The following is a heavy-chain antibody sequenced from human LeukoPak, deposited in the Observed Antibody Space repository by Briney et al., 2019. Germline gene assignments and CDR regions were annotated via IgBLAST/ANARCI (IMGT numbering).Heavy chain of an antibody. Sequence: GGSLRLSCAASGFTFSTSLMHWVRHVPGKGLMWVSHINPDGSNTAYADSVEGRFTVSRDNANNTLSLQMNSLRAEDTAVYYCTRGYISGGQGILVTVSS. J-gene: IGHJ4*02. V-gene: IGHV3-74*01. D-gene: IGHD3-16*02. CDR2: INPDGSNT. CDR3: TRGYIS. CDR1: GFTFSTSL.